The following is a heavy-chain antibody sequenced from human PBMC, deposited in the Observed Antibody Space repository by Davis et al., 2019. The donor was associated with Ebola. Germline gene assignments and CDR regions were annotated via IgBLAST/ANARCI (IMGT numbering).Heavy chain of an antibody. CDR1: GYTFTIYY. CDR3: ARELVPAAIPPYYYYGMDV. J-gene: IGHJ6*02. CDR2: INPSGGST. Sequence: AASVKVSCKASGYTFTIYYIHWVRQAPGQGLEWMGMINPSGGSTNYAQKFQGRVTMTRDTSTSTVYMELSSLRSEDTAVYYCARELVPAAIPPYYYYGMDVWGQGTTVTVSS. V-gene: IGHV1-46*01. D-gene: IGHD2-2*02.